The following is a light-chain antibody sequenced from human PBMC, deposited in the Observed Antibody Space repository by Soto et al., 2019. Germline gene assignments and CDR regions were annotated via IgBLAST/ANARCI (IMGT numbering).Light chain of an antibody. CDR3: CSYAGYTNYV. Sequence: QSVLIQPASVSGSPRQSITISCTGTSRDIGTYDLVSWYQQHPGKVPKLIIYEATKRPSGVSSRFSGSKSGTTASLTISGLQAEDEADYYCCSYAGYTNYVFGSGTKVTVL. CDR1: SRDIGTYDL. CDR2: EAT. V-gene: IGLV2-23*01. J-gene: IGLJ1*01.